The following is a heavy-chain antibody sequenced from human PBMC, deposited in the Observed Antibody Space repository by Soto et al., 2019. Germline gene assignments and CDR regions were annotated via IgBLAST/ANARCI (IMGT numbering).Heavy chain of an antibody. CDR1: GLTVSSYA. V-gene: IGHV3-53*01. J-gene: IGHJ6*02. CDR2: ICASDST. CDR3: AKGGMDV. Sequence: EVQLVESGGGLIQPGGSLRLSCAVSGLTVSSYAMSWVRQAPGEGLEWVSVICASDSTHYADSVKGRFTISRDNSKTTLFLQRNSLRAEDTAVYYCAKGGMDVWGQGTTVTVS.